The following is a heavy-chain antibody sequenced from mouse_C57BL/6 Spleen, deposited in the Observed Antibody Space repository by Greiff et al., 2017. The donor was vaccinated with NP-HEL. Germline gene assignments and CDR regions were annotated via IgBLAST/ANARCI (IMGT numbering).Heavy chain of an antibody. CDR1: GYTFTDYN. J-gene: IGHJ3*01. Sequence: VQLKQSGPELVKPGASVKIPCKASGYTFTDYNMDWVKQSHGKSLEWIGDINPNNGGTIYNQKFKGKATLTVDKSSSTAYMELRSLTSEDTAVYYCARVDGFAYWGQGTLVTVSA. V-gene: IGHV1-18*01. CDR2: INPNNGGT. CDR3: ARVDGFAY.